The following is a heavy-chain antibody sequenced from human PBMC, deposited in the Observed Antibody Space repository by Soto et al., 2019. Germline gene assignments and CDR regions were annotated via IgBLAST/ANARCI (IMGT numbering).Heavy chain of an antibody. CDR1: GGSVSSGRFY. D-gene: IGHD6-19*01. J-gene: IGHJ4*02. V-gene: IGHV4-61*01. CDR3: ARSGSGSGWL. Sequence: QVQLQESGPGLVKPSETLSLTCTVSGGSVSSGRFYWSWVRQPPGKVLEWIGYIYYSGSTKYNPSLKRQLTISVDTSKNQFSLKLTSVTAADTAVYYCARSGSGSGWLGGQGTLVTVSS. CDR2: IYYSGST.